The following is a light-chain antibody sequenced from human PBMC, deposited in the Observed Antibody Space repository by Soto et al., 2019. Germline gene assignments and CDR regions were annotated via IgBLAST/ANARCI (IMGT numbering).Light chain of an antibody. J-gene: IGKJ2*01. CDR3: RQYKSWPYT. CDR1: QSVYSH. Sequence: EIVMTQSPATLSVSPGEGATLSCRASQSVYSHLDWYQQKPGQAPRLLIYDASTRATGIPARFGGSGSGTEFTLTISSLQSEDFAVYYCRQYKSWPYTFGQGTKLEIK. CDR2: DAS. V-gene: IGKV3-15*01.